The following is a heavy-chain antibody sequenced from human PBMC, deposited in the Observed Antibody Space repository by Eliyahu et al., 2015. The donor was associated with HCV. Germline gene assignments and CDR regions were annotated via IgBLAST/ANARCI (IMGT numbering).Heavy chain of an antibody. J-gene: IGHJ5*02. Sequence: QVTLKESGPALVKPTQTLTLTCTFSGFSVSTSGMRVSWIRQPPGKALEWLARIDWDDDKFYSTSLKTRLTISKDTSKNQVVLIMTNMDPVDTATYYCARDYGSGSNWFDPWGQGTLVIVSS. CDR2: IDWDDDK. V-gene: IGHV2-70*04. CDR1: GFSVSTSGMR. CDR3: ARDYGSGSNWFDP. D-gene: IGHD3-10*01.